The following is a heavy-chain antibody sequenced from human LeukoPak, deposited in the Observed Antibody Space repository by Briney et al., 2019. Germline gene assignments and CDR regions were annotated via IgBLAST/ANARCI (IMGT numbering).Heavy chain of an antibody. CDR3: GRAIQEAAMGAAGGGAFDI. CDR1: GYTFTGYY. D-gene: IGHD6-13*01. J-gene: IGHJ3*02. Sequence: ASVKVSCKASGYTFTGYYMHWVRQAPGQGLEWMGWINPNSGGTNYAQNFQGWVTMTRDTSISTAYMELSRLRSDDTAVYYCGRAIQEAAMGAAGGGAFDIWGQGTMVTVSS. CDR2: INPNSGGT. V-gene: IGHV1-2*04.